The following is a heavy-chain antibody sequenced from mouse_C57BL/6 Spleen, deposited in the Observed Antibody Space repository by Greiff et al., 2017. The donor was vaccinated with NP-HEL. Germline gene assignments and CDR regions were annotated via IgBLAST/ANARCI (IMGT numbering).Heavy chain of an antibody. J-gene: IGHJ4*01. V-gene: IGHV1-64*01. CDR2: IHPNSGST. D-gene: IGHD1-1*01. Sequence: QVQLKQPGAELVKPGASVKLSCKASGYTFTSYWMHWVKQRPGQGLEWIGMIHPNSGSTNYNEKFKSKATLTVDKSSSTAYMQLSSLTSEDSAVYYCARGHYGSSYYAMDYWGQGTSVTVSS. CDR3: ARGHYGSSYYAMDY. CDR1: GYTFTSYW.